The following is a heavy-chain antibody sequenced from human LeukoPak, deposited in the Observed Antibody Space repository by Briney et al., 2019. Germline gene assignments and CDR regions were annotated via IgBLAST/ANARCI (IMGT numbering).Heavy chain of an antibody. J-gene: IGHJ3*02. CDR2: ISGSGGST. V-gene: IGHV3-23*01. Sequence: PGGSLRLSCSASGFTFSSYAMSWVRQAPGKGLEWVSAISGSGGSTYYADSVKGRFTISRDNSKNTLYLQMNSLRAEDTAVYYCAKGTRILEWAGAFDIWGQGTMVTVSS. CDR1: GFTFSSYA. D-gene: IGHD3-3*01. CDR3: AKGTRILEWAGAFDI.